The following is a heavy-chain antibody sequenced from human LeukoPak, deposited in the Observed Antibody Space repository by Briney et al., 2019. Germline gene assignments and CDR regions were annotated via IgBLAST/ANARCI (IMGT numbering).Heavy chain of an antibody. V-gene: IGHV1-18*01. CDR1: GGTFSSYA. D-gene: IGHD5-24*01. J-gene: IGHJ3*02. CDR3: ARDSGDGYNDDAFDI. Sequence: ASVKVSCKASGGTFSSYAISWVRQAPGQGLEWMGWISAYNGNTNYAQKLQGRVTMTTDTSTSTAYMELRSLRSDDTAVYYCARDSGDGYNDDAFDIWGQGTMVTVSS. CDR2: ISAYNGNT.